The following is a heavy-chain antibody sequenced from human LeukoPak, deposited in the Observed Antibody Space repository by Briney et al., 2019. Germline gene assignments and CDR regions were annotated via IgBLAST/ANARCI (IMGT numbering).Heavy chain of an antibody. CDR3: ARDPGVPAAPLDY. D-gene: IGHD2-2*01. V-gene: IGHV3-21*01. J-gene: IGHJ4*02. CDR1: GFTFSPYS. Sequence: KPGGSLRLSCAASGFTFSPYSMTWVRQAPGKGLEWVAYISSSSRFIYYADSVKGRFIISRDNANNSLHLQMNSLRVEDTAVYFCARDPGVPAAPLDYWGQGTLVAVSS. CDR2: ISSSSRFI.